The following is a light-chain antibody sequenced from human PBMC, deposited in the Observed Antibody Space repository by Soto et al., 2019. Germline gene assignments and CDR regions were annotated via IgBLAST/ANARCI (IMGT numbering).Light chain of an antibody. V-gene: IGLV2-14*01. CDR3: SSSTSSSTRV. J-gene: IGLJ1*01. CDR2: DVS. Sequence: QSALTQPASVSGSPGQSITISCTGTSSDVGGYNYVSWYQQHPGKAPKLMIYDVSNRPSGVSNRFSGSKSGNTASLTIFGLQEEDEADYYCSSSTSSSTRVFGTGTKLTVL. CDR1: SSDVGGYNY.